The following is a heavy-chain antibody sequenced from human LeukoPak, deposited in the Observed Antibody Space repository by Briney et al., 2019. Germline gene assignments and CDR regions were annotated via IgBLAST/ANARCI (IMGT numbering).Heavy chain of an antibody. D-gene: IGHD4-11*01. V-gene: IGHV3-21*01. CDR1: GFTFSSYS. J-gene: IGHJ3*02. CDR3: ARGYSNYGYAFDI. Sequence: GGSLRLSCAASGFTFSSYSMNCVRQAPGKGLEWVSSISSSSYIYYVETVKGRFTISRDNARNSLYLQMNSLRAEDTAVYYCARGYSNYGYAFDIWGQGTMVTVSS. CDR2: ISSSSYI.